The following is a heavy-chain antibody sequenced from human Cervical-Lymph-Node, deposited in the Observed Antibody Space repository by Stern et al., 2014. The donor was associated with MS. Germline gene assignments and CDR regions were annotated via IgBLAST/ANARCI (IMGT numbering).Heavy chain of an antibody. CDR3: AKEGRVSRFDS. CDR2: IYHTGNS. Sequence: QVQLQESGPGLVKPSGTLSLTCAVSGASIGSSHWWSWVRQPPGKGLEWLGEIYHTGNSNYNPSLKSRVTISLDKSKNQFSLRLNSVTAADTAIYYCAKEGRVSRFDSWGQGTLVTVSS. CDR1: GASIGSSHW. D-gene: IGHD6-13*01. J-gene: IGHJ4*02. V-gene: IGHV4-4*02.